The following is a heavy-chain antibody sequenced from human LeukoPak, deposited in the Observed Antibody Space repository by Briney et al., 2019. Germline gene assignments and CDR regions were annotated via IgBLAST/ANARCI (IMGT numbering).Heavy chain of an antibody. J-gene: IGHJ6*03. D-gene: IGHD2-2*01. CDR2: ISSDGSST. CDR1: GFTFSTYW. Sequence: GGSLRLSCAASGFTFSTYWMHWVRQAPGKGLVWVSRISSDGSSTSYADSVKGRFNISRDNAKNTLYLQMNSLRAEDTAVYYCARGSGYCSSTSCRYYMDVWGKGTTVNVSS. V-gene: IGHV3-74*01. CDR3: ARGSGYCSSTSCRYYMDV.